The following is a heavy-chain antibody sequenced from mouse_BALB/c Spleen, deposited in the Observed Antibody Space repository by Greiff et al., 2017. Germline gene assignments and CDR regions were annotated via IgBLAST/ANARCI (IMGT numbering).Heavy chain of an antibody. V-gene: IGHV2-9*02. J-gene: IGHJ3*01. CDR3: AIYYGNYWFAY. Sequence: VQLVESGPGLVAPSQSLSITCTVSGFSLTSYGVHWVRQPPGKGLEWLGVIWAGGSTNYNSALMSRLSISKDNSKSQVFLKMSSLQTDDTAMYYCAIYYGNYWFAYWGQGTLVTVSA. CDR1: GFSLTSYG. D-gene: IGHD2-1*01. CDR2: IWAGGST.